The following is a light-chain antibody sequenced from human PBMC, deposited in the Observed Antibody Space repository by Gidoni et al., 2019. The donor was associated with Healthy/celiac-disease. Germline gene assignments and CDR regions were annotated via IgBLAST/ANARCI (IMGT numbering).Light chain of an antibody. CDR3: KQYNSYST. CDR1: QSISSW. V-gene: IGKV1-5*03. CDR2: KAS. Sequence: DIQMTQSPSTLSASVGDRVTITCRASQSISSWLAWYQQKPGKAPKLLIYKASSLESGVPSRFSGSGSGTEFTLTISSLQPDDFATYYCKQYNSYSTFGPXTKVDIK. J-gene: IGKJ3*01.